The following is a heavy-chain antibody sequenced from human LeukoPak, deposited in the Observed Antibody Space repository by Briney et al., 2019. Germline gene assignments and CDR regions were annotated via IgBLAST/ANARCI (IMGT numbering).Heavy chain of an antibody. J-gene: IGHJ3*02. CDR3: ARVRDYGNYYDVFDI. Sequence: ASVKVSCKASGYTFTSYFIHWVRQAPGRGLEWMGIIDPSGGAPRNVQKFQGRITMTRDPSSSTIHMELSSLRSEDTAVYYCARVRDYGNYYDVFDIWGQGTMVSVSS. V-gene: IGHV1-46*01. CDR1: GYTFTSYF. D-gene: IGHD4-11*01. CDR2: IDPSGGAP.